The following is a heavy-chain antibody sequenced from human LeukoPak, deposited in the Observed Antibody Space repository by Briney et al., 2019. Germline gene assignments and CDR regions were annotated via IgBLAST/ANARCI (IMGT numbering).Heavy chain of an antibody. Sequence: PSETLSLTCTVSGASITSHYWGWIRQPPGKGLEWIGYIYYSGSANYNPSLKSRVTISVDTPKNQFSLRLSSVTAADTAVHYCARDSGSYSGFDYWGQGTLVTVSS. J-gene: IGHJ4*02. CDR3: ARDSGSYSGFDY. D-gene: IGHD1-26*01. CDR2: IYYSGSA. V-gene: IGHV4-59*11. CDR1: GASITSHY.